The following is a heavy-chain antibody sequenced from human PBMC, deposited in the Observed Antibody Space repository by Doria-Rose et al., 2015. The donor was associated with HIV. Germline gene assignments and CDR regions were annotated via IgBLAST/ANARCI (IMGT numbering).Heavy chain of an antibody. CDR3: ARGLLRGGWNDVDYYYGMDV. J-gene: IGHJ6*02. V-gene: IGHV4-34*01. Sequence: QVQLQQWDAGLVKPSETLSLTCAVFGGSFSGYYWSWIRQPPGKGLEWIGEIHHSGSTNYKTSLKSRVTISLDTSKNLFSLEPSSVTAADTAVYYCARGLLRGGWNDVDYYYGMDVWGQGATVTVSS. CDR1: GGSFSGYY. CDR2: IHHSGST. D-gene: IGHD1-1*01.